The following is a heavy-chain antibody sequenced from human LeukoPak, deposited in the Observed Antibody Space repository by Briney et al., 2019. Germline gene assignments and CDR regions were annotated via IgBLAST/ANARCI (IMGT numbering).Heavy chain of an antibody. CDR3: ARSPGVYYDSSGYWGGPGYYYMDV. Sequence: PSETLSLTCTVSGGSISSSSYYWGWIRQPPGKGLEWIGSIYYSGSTYYNPSLKSRDTISVDTSKNQFSLKLSSVTAADTAVYYCARSPGVYYDSSGYWGGPGYYYMDVWGKGTTVTISS. V-gene: IGHV4-39*07. D-gene: IGHD3-22*01. CDR1: GGSISSSSYY. J-gene: IGHJ6*03. CDR2: IYYSGST.